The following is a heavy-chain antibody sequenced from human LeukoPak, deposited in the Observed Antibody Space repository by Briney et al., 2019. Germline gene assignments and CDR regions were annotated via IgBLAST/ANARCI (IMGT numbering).Heavy chain of an antibody. Sequence: SVKVSCKASGGTFSSYAISWVRQAPGQGLEWMGGIIPIFGTANYAQKFQGRVTITADESTSTAYMELSSLRSEDTAVYYCASPYCSSTSCYLDYYYGMDVWGQGTTVTVSS. CDR3: ASPYCSSTSCYLDYYYGMDV. J-gene: IGHJ6*02. CDR1: GGTFSSYA. D-gene: IGHD2-2*01. CDR2: IIPIFGTA. V-gene: IGHV1-69*13.